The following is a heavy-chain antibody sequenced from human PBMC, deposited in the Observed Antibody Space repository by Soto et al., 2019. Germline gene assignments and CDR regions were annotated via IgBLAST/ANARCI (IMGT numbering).Heavy chain of an antibody. D-gene: IGHD3-9*01. J-gene: IGHJ2*01. CDR2: ISAYNGNT. Sequence: GASVKVSCKASGYTFTSYGISWVRQAPGQGLEWMGWISAYNGNTNYAQKLQGRVTMTTDTSTSTAYMELRSLRSDDTAVYYCARGRRYFDWLSQSPLNWYFDLWGRGTLVTVSS. CDR3: ARGRRYFDWLSQSPLNWYFDL. V-gene: IGHV1-18*01. CDR1: GYTFTSYG.